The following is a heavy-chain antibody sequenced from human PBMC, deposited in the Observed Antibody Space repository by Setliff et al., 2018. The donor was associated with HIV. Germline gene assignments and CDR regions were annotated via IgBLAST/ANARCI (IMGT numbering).Heavy chain of an antibody. Sequence: PSETLSLTCAVYGGSFSGYYWGWIRQSPGEGLEWIGEIDHRGTTNYNSSLENRLTISLDASNRQFSLKLTSVTAADTAVYFCARGLPYHGSGSHRLAAFGIWGRGTMVTVSS. CDR1: GGSFSGYY. V-gene: IGHV4-34*01. D-gene: IGHD3-10*01. J-gene: IGHJ3*02. CDR2: IDHRGTT. CDR3: ARGLPYHGSGSHRLAAFGI.